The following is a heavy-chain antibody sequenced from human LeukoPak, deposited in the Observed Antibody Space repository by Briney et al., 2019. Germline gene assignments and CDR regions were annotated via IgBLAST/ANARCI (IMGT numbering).Heavy chain of an antibody. CDR2: INTNTGNP. CDR3: ARQSRGVFDF. J-gene: IGHJ4*02. D-gene: IGHD3-10*01. V-gene: IGHV7-4-1*02. Sequence: ASVKASCKASGYTFTSYYMHWVRQAPGQGLEWMGWINTNTGNPTYAQGFTGRFVFSLDTSVSTAYLQISSLKAEDTAVYYCARQSRGVFDFWGQGTLVTVSS. CDR1: GYTFTSYY.